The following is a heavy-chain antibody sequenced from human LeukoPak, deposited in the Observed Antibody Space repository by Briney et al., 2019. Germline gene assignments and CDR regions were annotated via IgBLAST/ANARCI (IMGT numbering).Heavy chain of an antibody. CDR3: ARDAGQGGYYYMDV. Sequence: GGSLRLSCAASGFTFSSYWMNWVRQAPGKGLEWVSSISSSSSYIYYADSVKGRFTISRDNAKNSLYLQMNSLRAEDTAVYYCARDAGQGGYYYMDVWGKGTTVTVSS. CDR1: GFTFSSYW. J-gene: IGHJ6*03. D-gene: IGHD1-14*01. V-gene: IGHV3-21*01. CDR2: ISSSSSYI.